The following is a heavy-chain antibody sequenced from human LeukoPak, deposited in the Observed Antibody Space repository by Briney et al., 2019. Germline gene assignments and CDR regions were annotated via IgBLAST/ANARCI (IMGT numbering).Heavy chain of an antibody. D-gene: IGHD3-22*01. Sequence: PSETLSLTCTVSGGSISSSIYYWAWIRQPPGKGLEWIGSIYYSGSTYYNPSLKSRVTVSVDTSKNQFSLRLSSVTAADTAVYYCARVPPMYYYDSSGYYYFDYWGQGTLVTVSS. CDR1: GGSISSSIYY. J-gene: IGHJ4*02. V-gene: IGHV4-39*01. CDR2: IYYSGST. CDR3: ARVPPMYYYDSSGYYYFDY.